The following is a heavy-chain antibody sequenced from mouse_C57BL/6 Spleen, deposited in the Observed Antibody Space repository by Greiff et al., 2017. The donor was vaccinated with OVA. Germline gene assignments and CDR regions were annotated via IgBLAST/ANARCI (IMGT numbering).Heavy chain of an antibody. J-gene: IGHJ1*03. Sequence: QVQLQQSGAELVMPGASVKLSCKASGYTFTSYWMHWVKQRPGQGLEWIGEIDPSDSYTNYNQKFKGKSTLTVDKSSSTAYMQLSSLTSEDSAVYYCARFPPGNWYFDVWGTGTTVTVSS. D-gene: IGHD4-1*01. CDR1: GYTFTSYW. CDR2: IDPSDSYT. CDR3: ARFPPGNWYFDV. V-gene: IGHV1-69*01.